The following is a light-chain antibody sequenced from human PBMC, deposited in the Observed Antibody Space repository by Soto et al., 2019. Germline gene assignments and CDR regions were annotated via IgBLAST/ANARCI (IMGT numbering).Light chain of an antibody. CDR1: TSDVGGYNY. CDR2: EVS. CDR3: TSYTSSSTWV. V-gene: IGLV2-14*01. Sequence: QSALTQPASVSGSPVQSITISCTGTTSDVGGYNYVSWFQQYPGKAPKLKIYEVSNRPSGVSNRFSGSKSGNTASLTISDLQAEDEADYYCTSYTSSSTWVFGGGTQLTVL. J-gene: IGLJ3*02.